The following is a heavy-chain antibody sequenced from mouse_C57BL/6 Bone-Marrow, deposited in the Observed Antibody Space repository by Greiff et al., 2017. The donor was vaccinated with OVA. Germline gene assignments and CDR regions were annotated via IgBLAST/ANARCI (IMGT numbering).Heavy chain of an antibody. CDR3: AGPGDYDGDWFAY. CDR1: GYTFTTYP. D-gene: IGHD2-4*01. CDR2: FHPYNDDT. V-gene: IGHV1-47*01. Sequence: VMLVESGAELVKPGASVKMSCKASGYTFTTYPIEWMKQNHGKSLEWIGNFHPYNDDTKYNEKFKGKATLTVEKSSSTVYLELSRLTSDDSAVYYCAGPGDYDGDWFAYWGQGTLVTVSA. J-gene: IGHJ3*01.